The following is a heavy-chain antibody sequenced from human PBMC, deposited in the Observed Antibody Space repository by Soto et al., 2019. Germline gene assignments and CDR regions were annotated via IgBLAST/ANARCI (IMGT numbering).Heavy chain of an antibody. J-gene: IGHJ3*02. CDR3: ARDPEFDI. CDR1: GFTFSDHY. V-gene: IGHV3-72*01. CDR2: SRNKANSYTT. Sequence: EVQLVESGGGLVQPGGSLRVSCAASGFTFSDHYMDWVRQAPGKGLEWVGRSRNKANSYTTEYAASVKGRFTISRDDSKNSLYLQMNSLKTEDTAVYYCARDPEFDIWGQGTMVTVSS.